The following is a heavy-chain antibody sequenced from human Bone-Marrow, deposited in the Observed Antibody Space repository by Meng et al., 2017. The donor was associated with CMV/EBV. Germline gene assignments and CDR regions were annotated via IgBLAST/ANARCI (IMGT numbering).Heavy chain of an antibody. V-gene: IGHV3-9*01. J-gene: IGHJ6*02. CDR3: AKDMVLYGDLFSHFYGMDV. Sequence: LSLTCAAPGFNFEDYMMHWVRQTPGKGLEWVSGITRNSGSIGYADSVKGRFTISRDNAKNSLYLQMNSLRTEDTALYFCAKDMVLYGDLFSHFYGMDVWGQGTTVTVS. CDR1: GFNFEDYM. D-gene: IGHD4/OR15-4a*01. CDR2: ITRNSGSI.